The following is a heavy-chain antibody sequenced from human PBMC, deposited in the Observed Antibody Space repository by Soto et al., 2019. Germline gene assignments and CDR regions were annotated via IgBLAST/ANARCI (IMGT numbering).Heavy chain of an antibody. CDR2: ISYDGSNK. CDR1: GFTFGSLG. CDR3: AGYGSGSYRYYYMDV. D-gene: IGHD3-10*01. J-gene: IGHJ6*03. Sequence: GRSLRVSCAAAGFTFGSLGSHWVRQAPGKGLEWVAVISYDGSNKYYADSVKGRFTISRDNSKNTLYLQMNSLRAEDTAVYYCAGYGSGSYRYYYMDVWGKGTTVTVSS. V-gene: IGHV3-30*03.